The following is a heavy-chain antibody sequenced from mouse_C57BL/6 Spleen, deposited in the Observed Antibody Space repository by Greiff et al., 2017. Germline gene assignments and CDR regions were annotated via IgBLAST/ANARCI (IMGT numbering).Heavy chain of an antibody. D-gene: IGHD2-10*02. Sequence: EVKLVESGGDLVKPGGSLKLSCAASGFTFSSYGMSWVRQTPDKRLEWVATISSGGSYTYYPDSVKGRFTISRDKAKNTLYLQMSSLKSEDTAMYYCARGYAQSYYFDYWGQGTTLTVSS. CDR3: ARGYAQSYYFDY. CDR1: GFTFSSYG. V-gene: IGHV5-6*01. J-gene: IGHJ2*01. CDR2: ISSGGSYT.